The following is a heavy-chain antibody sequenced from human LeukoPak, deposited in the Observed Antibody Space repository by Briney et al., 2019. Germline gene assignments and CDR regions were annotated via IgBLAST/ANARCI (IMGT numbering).Heavy chain of an antibody. D-gene: IGHD3-22*01. V-gene: IGHV1-18*01. Sequence: ASVQVSCKASGYTFTSYGISWVRQAPGQGLEWMGWISVYNGNTNYAQKLQGRVTMTTDTSTTTAYMELRSLRSDDTAVYYCARGDSSGVGFDYWGQGTLVTVSS. CDR1: GYTFTSYG. CDR2: ISVYNGNT. J-gene: IGHJ4*02. CDR3: ARGDSSGVGFDY.